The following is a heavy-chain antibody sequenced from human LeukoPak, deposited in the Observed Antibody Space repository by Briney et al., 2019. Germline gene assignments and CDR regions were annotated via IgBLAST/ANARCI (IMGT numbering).Heavy chain of an antibody. CDR3: ARVRELGN. D-gene: IGHD1-26*01. CDR2: INHSGST. V-gene: IGHV4-34*01. CDR1: GGSFSGYS. Sequence: PSETLSLTCAVYGGSFSGYSWSWIRQPPGKGLEWIGEINHSGSTNYNPSLKSRVTISVDTSKSQFSLKLSSVTAADTAVYYCARVRELGNWGQGTLVTVSS. J-gene: IGHJ4*02.